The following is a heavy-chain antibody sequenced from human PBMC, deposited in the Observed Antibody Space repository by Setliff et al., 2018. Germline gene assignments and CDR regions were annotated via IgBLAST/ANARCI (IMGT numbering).Heavy chain of an antibody. CDR1: GYSISSGYY. J-gene: IGHJ6*02. D-gene: IGHD6-19*01. CDR3: ASIPSSGWYYYYGMDV. Sequence: PSETLSLTCTVSGYSISSGYYWGWIRQPPGKGLEWIGNMYHSGSVYYNPSLKSRVTISVDTSKNQFSLKVTSVTAADTAVYYCASIPSSGWYYYYGMDVWGQGTTVTVSS. CDR2: MYHSGSV. V-gene: IGHV4-38-2*02.